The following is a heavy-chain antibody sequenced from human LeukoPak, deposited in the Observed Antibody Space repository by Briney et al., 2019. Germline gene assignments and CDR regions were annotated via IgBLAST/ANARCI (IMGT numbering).Heavy chain of an antibody. CDR2: IRQDGSEK. CDR3: ARGPASMIVVVSLDYFDY. J-gene: IGHJ4*02. CDR1: GFSFGSYW. Sequence: GGSLRLSCAASGFSFGSYWMSWVRQAPGKGLEWVANIRQDGSEKYYVDSVKGRFTISRDNAKNSLYLQMNSLRAEDTAVYYCARGPASMIVVVSLDYFDYWGQGTLVTVSS. V-gene: IGHV3-7*01. D-gene: IGHD3-22*01.